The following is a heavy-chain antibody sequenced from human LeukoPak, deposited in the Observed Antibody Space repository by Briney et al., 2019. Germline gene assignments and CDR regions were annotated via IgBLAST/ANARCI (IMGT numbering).Heavy chain of an antibody. CDR2: INHSGST. Sequence: SETLSLTCAVYGGSFSGYYWSWIRQPPGKGLEWIGEINHSGSTNYNPCLKSRVTISVDTSKNQFSLKLSSVTAADTAAYYCAREPGYCSSTSCRRGSSSLKRYYMDVWGKGTTVTVSS. CDR1: GGSFSGYY. D-gene: IGHD2-2*01. J-gene: IGHJ6*03. CDR3: AREPGYCSSTSCRRGSSSLKRYYMDV. V-gene: IGHV4-34*01.